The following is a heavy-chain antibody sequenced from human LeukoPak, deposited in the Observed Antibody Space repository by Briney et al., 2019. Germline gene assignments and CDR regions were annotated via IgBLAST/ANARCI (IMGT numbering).Heavy chain of an antibody. CDR3: ARRNAMDV. Sequence: VQPGGSLRLSCAASGFTFSNYWITWVRQAPGKGLEWVANINRDGSERYYVDSVKGRFTISRDDAKSSPYLQMNSLRAEDTAVYYCARRNAMDVWGQGTTVIVFS. CDR1: GFTFSNYW. CDR2: INRDGSER. V-gene: IGHV3-7*03. J-gene: IGHJ6*02.